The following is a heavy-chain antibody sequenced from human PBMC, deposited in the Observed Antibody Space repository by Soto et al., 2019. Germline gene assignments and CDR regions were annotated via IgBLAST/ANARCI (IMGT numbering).Heavy chain of an antibody. CDR3: ARTHYYDSSGYYYVGYFDY. V-gene: IGHV1-69*13. CDR2: IIPIFGTA. CDR1: GGTFSSYA. D-gene: IGHD3-22*01. Sequence: VKVSCKASGGTFSSYAISWVRQAPGQGLEWMGGIIPIFGTANYAQKFQGRVTITADESTSTAYMELSSLRSEDTAVYYCARTHYYDSSGYYYVGYFDYWGQGTLVTVSS. J-gene: IGHJ4*02.